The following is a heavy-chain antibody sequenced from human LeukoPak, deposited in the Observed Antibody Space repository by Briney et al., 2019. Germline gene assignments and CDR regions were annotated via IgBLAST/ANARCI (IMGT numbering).Heavy chain of an antibody. Sequence: GGSLRLSCVAPGFSFGNYAMSRVPQAPGKGLQWDSQINGPGGPTGYAGFESDRFTSSIDNSKNTLYLHMYGLRVEDMAMYYCVKEPRDTYGTNWFDPWGQGTLLIVSS. J-gene: IGHJ5*02. CDR2: INGPGGPT. CDR1: GFSFGNYA. D-gene: IGHD2-21*01. CDR3: VKEPRDTYGTNWFDP. V-gene: IGHV3-23*01.